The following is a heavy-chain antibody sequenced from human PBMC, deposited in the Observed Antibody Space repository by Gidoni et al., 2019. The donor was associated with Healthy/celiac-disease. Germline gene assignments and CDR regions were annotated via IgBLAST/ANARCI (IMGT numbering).Heavy chain of an antibody. CDR3: AKDNSGEYYDFWSGYYAH. J-gene: IGHJ4*02. Sequence: QVQLVESGGGVVQPGGSLRLSCAASGFTFSSYGMHWVRQAPGKGLEWVAFIRYDGSNKYYADSVKGRFTISRDNSKNTLYLQMNSLRAEDTAVYYCAKDNSGEYYDFWSGYYAHWGQGTLVTVSS. CDR1: GFTFSSYG. D-gene: IGHD3-3*01. CDR2: IRYDGSNK. V-gene: IGHV3-30*02.